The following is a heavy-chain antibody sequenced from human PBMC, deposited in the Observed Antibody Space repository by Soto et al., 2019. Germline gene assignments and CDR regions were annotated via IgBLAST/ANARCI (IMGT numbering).Heavy chain of an antibody. V-gene: IGHV1-46*03. Sequence: QVQLVQSGAEMKKPGASVKVSCKASGYTFTSYYMHWVRQAPGQGLQWMGIINPSEGSTTYAQKFQGRDTMTRDTSTTTVYMELSSLRSEDTAVYYCVRDARGPGGSWGQGTLLTVSS. J-gene: IGHJ4*02. CDR1: GYTFTSYY. CDR3: VRDARGPGGS. CDR2: INPSEGST. D-gene: IGHD2-15*01.